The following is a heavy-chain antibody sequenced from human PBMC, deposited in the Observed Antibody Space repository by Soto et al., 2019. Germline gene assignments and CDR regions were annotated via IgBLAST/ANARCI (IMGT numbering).Heavy chain of an antibody. D-gene: IGHD6-19*01. CDR2: ISAYNGNT. CDR3: AREPDSSGWTGYYYYGMNV. Sequence: ASVKVSCKASGYTFTSYGISWVRQAPGQGLEWMGWISAYNGNTNYAQKLQGRVTMTTDTSTSTAYMELRSLSSDDTAVYYCAREPDSSGWTGYYYYGMNVGAQGTTVTVSS. J-gene: IGHJ6*02. V-gene: IGHV1-18*01. CDR1: GYTFTSYG.